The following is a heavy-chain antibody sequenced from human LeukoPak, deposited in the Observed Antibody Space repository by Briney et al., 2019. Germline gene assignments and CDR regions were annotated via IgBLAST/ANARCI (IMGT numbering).Heavy chain of an antibody. V-gene: IGHV3-48*04. Sequence: PGGSLRLSCAASGFTFSSSSMNWVRQAPGKGLEWVSYISSSSSTIYYADSVKGRFTISRDNAKNSLYLQMNSLRAEDTAVYYCARALRRYFDWSRKDYFDYWGQGTLVTVSS. D-gene: IGHD3-9*01. CDR3: ARALRRYFDWSRKDYFDY. CDR2: ISSSSSTI. J-gene: IGHJ4*02. CDR1: GFTFSSSS.